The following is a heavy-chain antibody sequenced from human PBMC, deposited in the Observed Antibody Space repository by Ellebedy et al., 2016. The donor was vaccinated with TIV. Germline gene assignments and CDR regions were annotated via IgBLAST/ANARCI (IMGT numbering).Heavy chain of an antibody. CDR3: ATEIPVVARIEF. CDR1: GGSINSRGYS. V-gene: IGHV4-39*02. Sequence: MPSETLSLTCSVSGGSINSRGYSWDWIRQPPGKGLEWIGSISDSGSTFYNPSLKSRVRISVETSKNQFSLKLRSVTAADTAVYYCATEIPVVARIEFWGQGALVTVSS. D-gene: IGHD2-21*01. J-gene: IGHJ4*02. CDR2: ISDSGST.